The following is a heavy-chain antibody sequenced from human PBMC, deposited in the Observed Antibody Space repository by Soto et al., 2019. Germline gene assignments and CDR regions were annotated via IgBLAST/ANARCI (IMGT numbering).Heavy chain of an antibody. Sequence: SGTLSLTCTVSGGSISSYYWSWIRQPPGKGLEWIGYIYYSGSTNYNPSLKSRVTISVDTSKNQFSLKMSSVTAADTAVYYCARLATRYYFDYWGQGTLVTVS. J-gene: IGHJ4*02. CDR1: GGSISSYY. CDR2: IYYSGST. D-gene: IGHD1-1*01. V-gene: IGHV4-59*01. CDR3: ARLATRYYFDY.